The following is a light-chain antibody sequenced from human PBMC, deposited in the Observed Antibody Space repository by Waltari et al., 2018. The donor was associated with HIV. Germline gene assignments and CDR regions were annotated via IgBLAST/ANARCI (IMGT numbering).Light chain of an antibody. CDR2: DVN. CDR3: CSYAGSYTYV. CDR1: SSDVGAYNQ. J-gene: IGLJ1*01. Sequence: QSALTQPRPVSGSPGQSVTIPCNGTSSDVGAYNQFSWYQQHPGKAPKLMIYDVNKRPSGVPDRFSGSKSGNTASLTISGLQAEDEADYYCCSYAGSYTYVFGTGTKVTVL. V-gene: IGLV2-11*01.